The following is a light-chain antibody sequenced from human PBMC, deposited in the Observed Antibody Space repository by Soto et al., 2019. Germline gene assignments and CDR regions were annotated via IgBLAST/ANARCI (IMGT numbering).Light chain of an antibody. Sequence: DIQMTQSPSSRSASVGDRVTITCRASQSISSYLNWYQQKPGKAPTFRIYAASSLQIGVPSRFSSSRSGTDFTRTISSLQPEDFATYYSQQSYSTRTFGQGPKVELK. CDR1: QSISSY. CDR3: QQSYSTRT. J-gene: IGKJ1*01. V-gene: IGKV1-39*01. CDR2: AAS.